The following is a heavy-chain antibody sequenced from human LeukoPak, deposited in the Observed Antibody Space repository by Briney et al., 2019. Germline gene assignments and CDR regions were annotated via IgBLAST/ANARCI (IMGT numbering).Heavy chain of an antibody. Sequence: ASVKVSCKASGYRFTDYYVHWVRQAPGQGLEWMGWINPNSGGTNYAQKFQGRVIMTRDTSISTAYMELSRLGSDDTAVYYCARGGSTDSIHSCGGNCYFLDYWGQGTLVTVSS. V-gene: IGHV1-2*02. J-gene: IGHJ4*02. CDR3: ARGGSTDSIHSCGGNCYFLDY. CDR1: GYRFTDYY. D-gene: IGHD2-21*02. CDR2: INPNSGGT.